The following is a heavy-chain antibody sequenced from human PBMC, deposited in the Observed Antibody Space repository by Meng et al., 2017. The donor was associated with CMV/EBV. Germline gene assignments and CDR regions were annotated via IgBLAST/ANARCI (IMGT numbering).Heavy chain of an antibody. CDR2: ISSSGSTI. J-gene: IGHJ4*02. CDR1: GFTFSDYY. Sequence: GGSLRLSCAASGFTFSDYYMSWIRQAPGKGLEWVSYISSSGSTIYYADSVKGRFTISRDNSKNTLYLQMNSLRAEDTAVYYCAKVGERRGYSGFHDYWGQGTLVTVSS. V-gene: IGHV3-11*01. CDR3: AKVGERRGYSGFHDY. D-gene: IGHD5-12*01.